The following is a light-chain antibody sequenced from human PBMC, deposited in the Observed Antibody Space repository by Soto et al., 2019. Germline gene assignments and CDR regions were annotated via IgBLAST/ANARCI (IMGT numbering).Light chain of an antibody. Sequence: EIVMTHSPLSLPVTPGEPASISCRSSQSLLYSNGYNYLVWYLQRPGQSPQLLIYLGSNRASGDRDKFSDSGSGRDFTVKNSRVAAGEVELYHRMEALQAPPAFGGGAKVDIK. J-gene: IGKJ4*01. CDR3: MEALQAPPA. CDR2: LGS. V-gene: IGKV2-28*01. CDR1: QSLLYSNGYNY.